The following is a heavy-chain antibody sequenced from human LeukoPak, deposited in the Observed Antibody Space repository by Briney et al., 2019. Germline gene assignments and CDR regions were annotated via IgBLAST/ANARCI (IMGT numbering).Heavy chain of an antibody. CDR3: ARDTPYDFGSYYYMDV. CDR2: IYTSGST. J-gene: IGHJ6*03. D-gene: IGHD3-3*01. CDR1: GGSISSGSYY. Sequence: SETLSLTCTVSGGSISSGSYYWSWIRQPAGKGLEWIGRIYTSGSTNYNPSLKSRVTILVDTSKNQFSLKLSSVTAADTAVYYCARDTPYDFGSYYYMDVWGKGTTVTVSS. V-gene: IGHV4-61*02.